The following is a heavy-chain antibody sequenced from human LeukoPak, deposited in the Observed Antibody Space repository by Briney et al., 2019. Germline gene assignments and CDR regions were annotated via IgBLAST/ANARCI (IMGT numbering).Heavy chain of an antibody. CDR2: IYYSGST. D-gene: IGHD3-3*01. Sequence: SETLSLTCTVSGGSISSYYWSWIRQPPGKGLEWIGSIYYSGSTYYNPSLKSRVTISVDTSKNQFSLKLSSVTAADTAVYYCGSSITIFGVLQWGQGTLVTVSS. J-gene: IGHJ4*02. V-gene: IGHV4-59*05. CDR1: GGSISSYY. CDR3: GSSITIFGVLQ.